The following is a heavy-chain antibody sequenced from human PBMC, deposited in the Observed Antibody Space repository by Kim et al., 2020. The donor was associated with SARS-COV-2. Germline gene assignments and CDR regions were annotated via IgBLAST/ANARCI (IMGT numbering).Heavy chain of an antibody. J-gene: IGHJ4*02. D-gene: IGHD3-3*02. CDR2: T. CDR3: AREFENTFYFDI. V-gene: IGHV1-46*01. Sequence: TIYEEKFQGRVTLTRDTSTNTVYMELTSLRREDTAVYYCAREFENTFYFDIWGQGTLVTVSP.